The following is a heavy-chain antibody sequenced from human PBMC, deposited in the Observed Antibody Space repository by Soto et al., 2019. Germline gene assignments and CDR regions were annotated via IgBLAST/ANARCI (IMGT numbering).Heavy chain of an antibody. CDR1: GFKLSSWS. D-gene: IGHD6-19*01. Sequence: EVQVVETGGGLVKPGESLRLSCAASGFKLSSWSMSWVRQAPGKGLEWVATISGSGESTYYADSVKGRFTISRDISKNTLFFHMNSLRGEDTAVYFCAKDGWDCWGQGTLVIVSS. CDR3: AKDGWDC. J-gene: IGHJ4*02. CDR2: ISGSGEST. V-gene: IGHV3-23*04.